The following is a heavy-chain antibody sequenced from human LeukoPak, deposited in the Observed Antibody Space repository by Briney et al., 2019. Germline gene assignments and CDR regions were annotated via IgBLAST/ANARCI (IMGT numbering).Heavy chain of an antibody. CDR2: ISGSGGST. CDR1: GFTFSSYA. Sequence: GVSLRLFCAASGFTFSSYAMRWVRQAPGKGLEWVSDISGSGGSTYYAASVKGRFTISRANSKNTLYLQMNSLRAEDTAVYYCARGLVSFDYWGQGTLVTVSS. D-gene: IGHD6-19*01. J-gene: IGHJ4*02. V-gene: IGHV3-23*01. CDR3: ARGLVSFDY.